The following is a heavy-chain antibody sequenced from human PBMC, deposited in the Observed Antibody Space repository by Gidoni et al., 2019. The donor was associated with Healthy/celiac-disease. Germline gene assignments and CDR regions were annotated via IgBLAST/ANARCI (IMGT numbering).Heavy chain of an antibody. J-gene: IGHJ4*02. V-gene: IGHV1-18*01. D-gene: IGHD2-15*01. CDR2: ISANNVNT. CDR1: GYTFTSYG. CDR3: ARDNCSGGRCYAPYYFDY. Sequence: QVQLVQSGAEVKKPGASVKVSCKPSGYTFTSYGISWVRQAPGQGHEWMGWISANNVNTKYAQKLQGRVTLTTDTSTSTAYMELRSLRSDDTAVYYCARDNCSGGRCYAPYYFDYWGQGTLVTVSS.